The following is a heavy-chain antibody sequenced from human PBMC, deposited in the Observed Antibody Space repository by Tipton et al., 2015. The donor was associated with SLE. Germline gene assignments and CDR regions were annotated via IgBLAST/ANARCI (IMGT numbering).Heavy chain of an antibody. Sequence: TLSLTCTVSGGSISSGGYYWSWIRQHPGKGLEWIGYIYYSGSTYYNPSLKSRVTISVDTSKNQFSLKLSSVTAADTAVYYCARDPSDFWSGYFVFDIWGQGTMVTVSS. V-gene: IGHV4-31*03. CDR2: IYYSGST. J-gene: IGHJ3*02. D-gene: IGHD3-3*01. CDR3: ARDPSDFWSGYFVFDI. CDR1: GGSISSGGYY.